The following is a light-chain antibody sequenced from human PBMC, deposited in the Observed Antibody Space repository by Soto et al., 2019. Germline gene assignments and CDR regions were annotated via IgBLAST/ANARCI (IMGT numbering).Light chain of an antibody. CDR1: QSISSY. Sequence: DIQMTQSPSSLSASVGDRVTITCRASQSISSYLNWYQQKPGKAPKLLIYAASSLHSGVPSTFSGSGSGTDFTLTISSLQPEDFATYYCQQSDSTPYTFGQGTKLEIK. CDR3: QQSDSTPYT. J-gene: IGKJ2*01. V-gene: IGKV1-39*01. CDR2: AAS.